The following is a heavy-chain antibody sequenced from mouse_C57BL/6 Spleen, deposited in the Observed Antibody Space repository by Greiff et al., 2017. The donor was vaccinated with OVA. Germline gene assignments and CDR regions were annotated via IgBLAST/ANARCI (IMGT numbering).Heavy chain of an antibody. CDR2: IYPGSGST. CDR3: SRKDDCYCDY. D-gene: IGHD2-4*01. V-gene: IGHV1-55*01. J-gene: IGHJ2*01. Sequence: QVQLQQPGAELVKPGASVKMSCKASGYTFTSYWITWVKQRPGQGLEWIGDIYPGSGSTNYNEKFKSKATLTVDPTSSTAYMQLISLTSDDSAVYYFSRKDDCYCDYWGQGTTLTVSS. CDR1: GYTFTSYW.